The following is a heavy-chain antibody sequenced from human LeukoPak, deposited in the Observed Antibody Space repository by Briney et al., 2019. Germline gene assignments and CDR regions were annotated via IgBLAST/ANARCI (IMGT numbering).Heavy chain of an antibody. CDR2: IKPDGSEK. Sequence: GGSLRLSCAASRFTFSGYWMTWVRQAPGKGLEWVANIKPDGSEKYYVDSVKGRFTISGDNAKNSLYLQMNSLRAEDTAVYYCARERGGYYYGSGTLSGYFDYWGQGTLVTVSS. CDR1: RFTFSGYW. J-gene: IGHJ4*02. V-gene: IGHV3-7*01. D-gene: IGHD3-10*01. CDR3: ARERGGYYYGSGTLSGYFDY.